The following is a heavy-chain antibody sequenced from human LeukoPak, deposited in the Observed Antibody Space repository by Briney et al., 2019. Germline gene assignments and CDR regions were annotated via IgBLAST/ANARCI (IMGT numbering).Heavy chain of an antibody. Sequence: SVKVSCKASGGTFSSYAISWVRQAPGQGLEWMGGIIPIFGTANYAQKFQGRVTINTDESTSTAYMELSSLRSEDTAVYYCARARDGYNAPRYYYYYYMDVWGKGTTVTVSS. CDR2: IIPIFGTA. CDR1: GGTFSSYA. D-gene: IGHD5-24*01. V-gene: IGHV1-69*05. J-gene: IGHJ6*03. CDR3: ARARDGYNAPRYYYYYYMDV.